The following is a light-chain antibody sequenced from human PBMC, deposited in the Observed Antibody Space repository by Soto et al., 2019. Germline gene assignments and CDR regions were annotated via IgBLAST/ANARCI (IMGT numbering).Light chain of an antibody. CDR1: QTISKN. CDR2: AAS. V-gene: IGKV1-39*01. J-gene: IGKJ2*01. CDR3: QQTYSFPYI. Sequence: DIQMTQSPSSLSASVRDRVTITCRASQTISKNLNWYQQKPGKAPKLLIYAASSLQRGVPSRFSGSGSGTDFTLIISSLQPEDFATYYFQQTYSFPYIFGQGTKLEIK.